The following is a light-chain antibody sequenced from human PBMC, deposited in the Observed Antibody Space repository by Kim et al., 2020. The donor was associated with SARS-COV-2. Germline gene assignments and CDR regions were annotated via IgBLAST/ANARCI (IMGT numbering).Light chain of an antibody. CDR1: SGHSSYA. V-gene: IGLV4-69*01. CDR3: QTWGNGFWV. J-gene: IGLJ3*02. Sequence: QPVLTQSPSASASLGASVKLTCTLSSGHSSYAIAWHQQQPEKGPRYLMKLNSDGSHSKGDGIPDRFSGSSSGAERYLTISSLQSEDEADYYCQTWGNGFWVFGGGTKLTVL. CDR2: LNSDGSH.